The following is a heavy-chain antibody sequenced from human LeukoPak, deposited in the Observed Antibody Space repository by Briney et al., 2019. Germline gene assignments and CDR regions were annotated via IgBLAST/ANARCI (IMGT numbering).Heavy chain of an antibody. V-gene: IGHV3-23*01. Sequence: GGSLRLSCAASGFTFSTYAMSWVRQAPGKGLEWVSAISGSAGNTNYADSVKGRFTISRDNSKNTLSLQMNSLRAEDTAVYYCAKASSSAWRDDFDYWGQGTLVTVS. CDR3: AKASSSAWRDDFDY. J-gene: IGHJ4*02. D-gene: IGHD6-19*01. CDR1: GFTFSTYA. CDR2: ISGSAGNT.